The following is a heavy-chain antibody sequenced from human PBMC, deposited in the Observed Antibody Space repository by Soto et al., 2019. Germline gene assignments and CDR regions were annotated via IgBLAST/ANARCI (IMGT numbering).Heavy chain of an antibody. CDR3: ASLVVVAAENDY. J-gene: IGHJ4*02. Sequence: EVQLVESGGGLVQPGGSLRLSCAASGFTFSSYEMNWVRQAPGKGLEWVSYISSSGSTIYYADSVKGRFTISRDNAKNSLYLQMNSLRAEDSAVYYCASLVVVAAENDYWGQGTLVTVSS. CDR1: GFTFSSYE. CDR2: ISSSGSTI. V-gene: IGHV3-48*03. D-gene: IGHD2-15*01.